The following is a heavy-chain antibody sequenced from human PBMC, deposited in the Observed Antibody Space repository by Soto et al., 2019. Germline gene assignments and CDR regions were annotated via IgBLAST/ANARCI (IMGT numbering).Heavy chain of an antibody. J-gene: IGHJ4*02. CDR3: ATGGVVRGVLIFDY. D-gene: IGHD3-10*01. CDR2: FDPEDGET. CDR1: GYTLTELS. Sequence: ASVKVSCKVSGYTLTELSMHWVRQAPGKGLEWMGGFDPEDGETIYAQKFQGRVTMTEDTATDTAYMELSSLRSEDTAVYYCATGGVVRGVLIFDYWGQGTLVTVSS. V-gene: IGHV1-24*01.